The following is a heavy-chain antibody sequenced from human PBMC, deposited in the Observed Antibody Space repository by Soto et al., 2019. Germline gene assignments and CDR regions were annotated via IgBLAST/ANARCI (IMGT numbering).Heavy chain of an antibody. V-gene: IGHV1-3*01. J-gene: IGHJ4*01. Sequence: ASVNVSCKASGYTFTTYAMHWVRQAPGQRLEWMGWINGGNGNTEYPQKFQARVTITRDTSASTVYMELSSLRSEDTAVYFCARARYSGPYNLYLDYWGNGNKVTVSP. CDR1: GYTFTTYA. CDR2: INGGNGNT. CDR3: ARARYSGPYNLYLDY. D-gene: IGHD1-26*01.